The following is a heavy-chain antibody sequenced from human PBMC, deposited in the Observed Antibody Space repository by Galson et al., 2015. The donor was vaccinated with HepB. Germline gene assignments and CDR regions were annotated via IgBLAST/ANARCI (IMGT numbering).Heavy chain of an antibody. CDR1: GSTFTSYA. CDR2: INAGNGNT. CDR3: ARDRDPNWFDP. Sequence: SVKVSCKASGSTFTSYAMHWVRQAPGQRLEWMGWINAGNGNTKYSQKFQGRVTITRDTSASTAYMELSSLRSEDTAVYYCARDRDPNWFDPWGQGTLVTVSS. J-gene: IGHJ5*02. V-gene: IGHV1-3*01.